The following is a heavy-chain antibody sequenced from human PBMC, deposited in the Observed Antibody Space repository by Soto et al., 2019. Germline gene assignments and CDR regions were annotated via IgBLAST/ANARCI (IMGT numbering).Heavy chain of an antibody. Sequence: ASVKVSCKAIGYSFTSHYMHWVRQAPGQGLEWMGWISAYNGNTNYAQKLQGRVTMTTDTSTSTAYVELRSLRSDDTAVYYCASYSSSHYFDYWGQGTLVTVSS. V-gene: IGHV1-18*04. CDR3: ASYSSSHYFDY. CDR2: ISAYNGNT. J-gene: IGHJ4*02. CDR1: GYSFTSHY. D-gene: IGHD6-13*01.